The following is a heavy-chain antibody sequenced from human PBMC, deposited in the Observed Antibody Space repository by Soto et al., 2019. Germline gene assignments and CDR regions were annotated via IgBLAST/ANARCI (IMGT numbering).Heavy chain of an antibody. CDR1: GGSISSGGYS. Sequence: SETLSLTCAVSGGSISSGGYSWIWIRQPPGKGLEWIGYIYHSGSTYYSPSLKSRVTISVDRSKNQFSLKLSSVTAAGTAVYYCASRPSGSGFDPWGQGTLVTVSS. D-gene: IGHD1-26*01. CDR2: IYHSGST. V-gene: IGHV4-30-2*01. CDR3: ASRPSGSGFDP. J-gene: IGHJ5*02.